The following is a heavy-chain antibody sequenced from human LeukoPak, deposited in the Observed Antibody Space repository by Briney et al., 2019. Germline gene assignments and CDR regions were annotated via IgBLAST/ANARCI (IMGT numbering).Heavy chain of an antibody. J-gene: IGHJ4*02. CDR1: GGSISSSIYY. D-gene: IGHD1-7*01. Sequence: SETLSLTCIVPGGSISSSIYYWAWLRQSPGKGLEWIGTFSSGGSAYYNPSLTSRVSISKDTSDNQLSLRLYSVTAADTAVYYCARKQTGTMSDVWGQGTQVTVSS. V-gene: IGHV4-39*07. CDR3: ARKQTGTMSDV. CDR2: FSSGGSA.